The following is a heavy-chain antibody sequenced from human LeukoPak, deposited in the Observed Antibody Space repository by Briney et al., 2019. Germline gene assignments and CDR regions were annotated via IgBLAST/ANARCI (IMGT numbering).Heavy chain of an antibody. Sequence: GSSVKVSCKASGGTFSSYAISWVRQAPGQGLEWMGGIIPIFGTANYAQKFQGRVTITADKSTSTAYMELSSLRSEDTAVYYCASKLPSDYYYYYYMDVWGKGTTVTVSS. CDR2: IIPIFGTA. CDR1: GGTFSSYA. CDR3: ASKLPSDYYYYYYMDV. V-gene: IGHV1-69*06. D-gene: IGHD5-24*01. J-gene: IGHJ6*03.